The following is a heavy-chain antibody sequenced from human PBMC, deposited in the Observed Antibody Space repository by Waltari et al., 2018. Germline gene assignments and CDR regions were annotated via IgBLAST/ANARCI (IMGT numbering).Heavy chain of an antibody. CDR3: ARDLPPDTYDLIGYPFDY. CDR1: GGTFTSYG. V-gene: IGHV1-69*10. J-gene: IGHJ4*02. D-gene: IGHD3-22*01. CDR2: ITPMIGIK. Sequence: QVQLVQSGAEVRKPGSSVKISCKASGGTFTSYGISCLRQAPGQGLEWVGWITPMIGIKNYAQKVEGRFTITADKSTSTAYLELSSLRSEDTAVYYCARDLPPDTYDLIGYPFDYWGQGTLVTVSS.